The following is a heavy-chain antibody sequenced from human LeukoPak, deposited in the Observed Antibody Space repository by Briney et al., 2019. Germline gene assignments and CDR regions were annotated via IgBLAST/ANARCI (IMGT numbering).Heavy chain of an antibody. D-gene: IGHD3-22*01. V-gene: IGHV4-4*02. CDR1: GGSISSSNW. CDR2: IYHSGST. Sequence: SETLSLTCAVSGGSISSSNWWSWVRQPPGKGLEWIGEIYHSGSTNYNPSLKSRVTISVGKSKNQFSLKLSSVTAADTAVYYCARVKYYYDSSGYPDYWGQGTLVAVSS. J-gene: IGHJ4*02. CDR3: ARVKYYYDSSGYPDY.